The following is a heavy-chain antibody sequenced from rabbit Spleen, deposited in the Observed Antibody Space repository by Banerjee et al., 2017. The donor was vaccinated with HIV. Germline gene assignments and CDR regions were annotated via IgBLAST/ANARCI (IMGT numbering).Heavy chain of an antibody. CDR1: GFTISGYW. Sequence: QEQLEESGGRLVQPGGSLTLSCKAFGFTISGYWMNWVRQAPGKGLEWIGIIYPITETTYNASWVNGRFTISSNPNQNTVSLQLNSLTAADTAPYFCVRDKASSVGLPTYYFNLWSPGTLVTVS. D-gene: IGHD1-1*01. CDR2: IYPITETT. J-gene: IGHJ4*01. CDR3: VRDKASSVGLPTYYFNL. V-gene: IGHV1S47*01.